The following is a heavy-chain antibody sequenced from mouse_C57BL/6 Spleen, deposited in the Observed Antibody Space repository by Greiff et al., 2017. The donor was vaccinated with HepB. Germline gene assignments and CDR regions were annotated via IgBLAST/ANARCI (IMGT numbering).Heavy chain of an antibody. J-gene: IGHJ2*01. D-gene: IGHD4-1*01. Sequence: QVQLKQPGAELVRPGSSVKLSCKASGYTFTSYWMDWVKQRPGQGLEWIGNIYPSDNETHYNQKFKDKATLTVDKSSSTAYMQLSSLTSEDSAVYYCARSTGTGTGYWGQGTTLTVSS. CDR3: ARSTGTGTGY. CDR2: IYPSDNET. V-gene: IGHV1-61*01. CDR1: GYTFTSYW.